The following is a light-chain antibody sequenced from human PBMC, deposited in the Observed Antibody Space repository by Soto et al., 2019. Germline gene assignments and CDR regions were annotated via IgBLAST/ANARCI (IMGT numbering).Light chain of an antibody. CDR3: SSYTSSSTLVV. V-gene: IGLV2-14*01. J-gene: IGLJ2*01. CDR1: SSDVGGYNY. Sequence: QSVLTQPASVSGSPGQSITISCTGTSSDVGGYNYVSWYQQHPGKAPNLMIYEVSNRPSGVSNRFSGSKSGNTASLTISGLQAEDEADYYCSSYTSSSTLVVFGGGTKSPS. CDR2: EVS.